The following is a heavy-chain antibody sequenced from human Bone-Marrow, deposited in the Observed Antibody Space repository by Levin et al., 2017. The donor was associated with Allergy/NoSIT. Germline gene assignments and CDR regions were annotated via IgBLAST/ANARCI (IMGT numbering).Heavy chain of an antibody. CDR3: ARGGRAGTKRMGMDV. Sequence: SETLSLTCAVYGGSFSGYYWSWIRQPPGKGLEWIGEINHSGSTNYNPSLKSRVTISVDTSKNQFSLKLSSVTAADTAVYYCARGGRAGTKRMGMDVWGQGTTVTVSS. J-gene: IGHJ6*02. D-gene: IGHD1-7*01. V-gene: IGHV4-34*01. CDR1: GGSFSGYY. CDR2: INHSGST.